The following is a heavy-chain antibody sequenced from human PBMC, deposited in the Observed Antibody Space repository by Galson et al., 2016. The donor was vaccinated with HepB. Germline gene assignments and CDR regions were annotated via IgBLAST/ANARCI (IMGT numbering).Heavy chain of an antibody. CDR1: GFTFSNYA. D-gene: IGHD1/OR15-1a*01. J-gene: IGHJ4*02. CDR2: ISDSGGST. Sequence: SLRLPCAASGFTFSNYALGWVRQCPGKGLEGVSGISDSGGSTYFADSVMGRFTISRDNSKNTLYLQMNSLRVDDTAVYYCAKGTTLQVHFGYFDHWGQGTLVTVSS. V-gene: IGHV3-23*01. CDR3: AKGTTLQVHFGYFDH.